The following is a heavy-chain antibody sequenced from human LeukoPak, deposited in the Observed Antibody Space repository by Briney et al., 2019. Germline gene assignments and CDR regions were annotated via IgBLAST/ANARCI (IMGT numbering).Heavy chain of an antibody. Sequence: ASVKVSCKVSGYTLTELSMHWVRQAPGKGLEWMGGFDPEDGETIYAQKFQGRVTMTEDTSTDTAYMELSSLRSEDTAVYYCARSPSRFYYDSGVTNPDAFDIWGQGTMVTVSS. CDR2: FDPEDGET. J-gene: IGHJ3*02. CDR3: ARSPSRFYYDSGVTNPDAFDI. D-gene: IGHD3-22*01. V-gene: IGHV1-24*01. CDR1: GYTLTELS.